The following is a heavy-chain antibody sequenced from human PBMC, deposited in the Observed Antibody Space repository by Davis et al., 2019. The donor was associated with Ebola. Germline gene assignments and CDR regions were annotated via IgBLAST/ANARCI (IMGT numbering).Heavy chain of an antibody. CDR1: GFTFDDYA. Sequence: PGGSLRLSCAASGFTFDDYAMHWVRQAPGKGLEWVSIIGLDYDTYYPDSVKGRFTISRDNSKNTLYLQMSSLTAEDTGVYYCASREVGLHNLFWGQGTLVTVSS. J-gene: IGHJ4*02. CDR2: IGLDYDT. V-gene: IGHV3-23*01. CDR3: ASREVGLHNLF. D-gene: IGHD1-26*01.